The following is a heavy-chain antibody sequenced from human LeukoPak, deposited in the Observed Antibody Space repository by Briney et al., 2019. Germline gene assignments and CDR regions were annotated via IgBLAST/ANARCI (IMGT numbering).Heavy chain of an antibody. CDR3: AREVSSSWSRGALDY. CDR2: ISGSGGST. J-gene: IGHJ4*02. D-gene: IGHD6-13*01. V-gene: IGHV3-23*01. Sequence: PGGSLRLSCAASGFTFSSYAMSWVRQAPGKGLEWVSAISGSGGSTYYADSVKGRFTISRDNAMNSLYLQMNSLRADDTAVYYCAREVSSSWSRGALDYWGQGTLVTVSS. CDR1: GFTFSSYA.